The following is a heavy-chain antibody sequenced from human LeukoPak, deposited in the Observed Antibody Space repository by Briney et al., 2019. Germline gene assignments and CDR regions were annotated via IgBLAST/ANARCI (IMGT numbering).Heavy chain of an antibody. CDR3: ARDLAWDAFDI. CDR1: GFTFSSYE. J-gene: IGHJ3*02. CDR2: ISSGGSTI. Sequence: PGGSLRLSCAVSGFTFSSYEMNWVRQAPGKGLEWVSYISSGGSTIYYADSVKGRFTISRDNAKNSLYLQMNSLRAEDTAVYYCARDLAWDAFDIWGQGTMVTVSS. V-gene: IGHV3-48*03.